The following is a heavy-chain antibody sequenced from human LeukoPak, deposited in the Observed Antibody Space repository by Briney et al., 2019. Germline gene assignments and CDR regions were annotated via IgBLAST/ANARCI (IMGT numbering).Heavy chain of an antibody. V-gene: IGHV3-23*01. CDR2: ISGSGDST. CDR3: AKEPGPYGDYYFDY. Sequence: PGGSLRLSCAASGCIFSRYAMSWVRQAPGKGLEWVSAISGSGDSTYYADSVKGRFTISRDKSKNTLYLQMNCLRAEDTSVYYCAKEPGPYGDYYFDYWGQGTLVTVSS. CDR1: GCIFSRYA. D-gene: IGHD4-17*01. J-gene: IGHJ4*02.